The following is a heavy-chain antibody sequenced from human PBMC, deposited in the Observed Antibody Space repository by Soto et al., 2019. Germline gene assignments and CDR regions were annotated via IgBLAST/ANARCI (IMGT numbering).Heavy chain of an antibody. J-gene: IGHJ6*02. D-gene: IGHD6-13*01. CDR2: IYPGDSDT. CDR1: GYSFTSYW. CDR3: ARHKAKAAAGIDGWFGKRRYYYGMDV. V-gene: IGHV5-51*01. Sequence: GESLKISCKGSGYSFTSYWIGWVRQMPGKGLEWMGIIYPGDSDTRYSPSFQGQVTISADKSISTAYLQWSSLKASDTAMYYCARHKAKAAAGIDGWFGKRRYYYGMDVWGQGTTVTVSS.